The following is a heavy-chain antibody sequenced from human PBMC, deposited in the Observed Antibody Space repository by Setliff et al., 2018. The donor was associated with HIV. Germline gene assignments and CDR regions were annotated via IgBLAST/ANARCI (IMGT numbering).Heavy chain of an antibody. D-gene: IGHD2-8*02. V-gene: IGHV1-3*01. CDR3: VRGALLAAFDFDH. CDR2: IHAGKGDT. Sequence: ASVKVSCKASGVSFSGYGISWVRQAPGQSLEWLGWIHAGKGDTKYSQDLQGRITISSDTSANTAYMELSNPRSDDTAVYFCVRGALLAAFDFDHWGHGTLVTVSS. CDR1: GVSFSGYG. J-gene: IGHJ4*01.